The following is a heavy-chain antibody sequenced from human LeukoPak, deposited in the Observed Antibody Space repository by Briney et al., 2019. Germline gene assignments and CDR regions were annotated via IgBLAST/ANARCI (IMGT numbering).Heavy chain of an antibody. Sequence: ASVKISCKASGYTFTNYYIHWVRHAPRQGLEWMGIINPSGGSTRSEQKFQGRVTMTRATSTSTVHMELSSLRSEDTAVYYCARGGITTIIVDTQNVDYWGQGTLVTVPS. D-gene: IGHD3-22*01. J-gene: IGHJ4*02. CDR3: ARGGITTIIVDTQNVDY. V-gene: IGHV1-46*01. CDR1: GYTFTNYY. CDR2: INPSGGST.